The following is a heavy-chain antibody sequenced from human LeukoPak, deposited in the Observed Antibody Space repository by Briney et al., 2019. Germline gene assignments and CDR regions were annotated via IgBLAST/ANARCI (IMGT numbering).Heavy chain of an antibody. D-gene: IGHD2-2*02. Sequence: GGSLRLSCTASGLTFGDYAMSWVRQAPGKGLEWVGFIRSKAYGGTTEYAASVKGRFTISRDDSKSIAYLQMNSLKTEDTAVYYCTRADCSSTSCYMFPFDYWGQGTLVTVSS. J-gene: IGHJ4*02. CDR3: TRADCSSTSCYMFPFDY. CDR1: GLTFGDYA. CDR2: IRSKAYGGTT. V-gene: IGHV3-49*04.